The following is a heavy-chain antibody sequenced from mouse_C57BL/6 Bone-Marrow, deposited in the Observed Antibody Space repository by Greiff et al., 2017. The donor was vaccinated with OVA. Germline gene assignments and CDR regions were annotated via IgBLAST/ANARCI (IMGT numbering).Heavy chain of an antibody. V-gene: IGHV3-8*01. CDR2: ISYSGST. CDR1: GYSITSAY. Sequence: EVKLVESGPGLAKPSQTLSLTCSVTGYSITSAYWNWIRKFPGNKLEYMGYISYSGSTYYNPSLKSRISITRDTSKNQYYLQLNSVTTEDTATYYCARWGTTGYFDVWGTGTTVTVSS. D-gene: IGHD1-1*01. J-gene: IGHJ1*03. CDR3: ARWGTTGYFDV.